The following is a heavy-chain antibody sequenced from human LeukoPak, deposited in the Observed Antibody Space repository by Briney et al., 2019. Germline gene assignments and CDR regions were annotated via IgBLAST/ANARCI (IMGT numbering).Heavy chain of an antibody. D-gene: IGHD6-19*01. CDR2: ISWNSGSI. J-gene: IGHJ4*02. CDR1: GFTFDDYA. CDR3: ARAVAGILLDY. V-gene: IGHV3-9*01. Sequence: PGGSLRLSCAASGFTFDDYAMHWVRQAPGKGLEWVPGISWNSGSIGYADSVKGRFTISRDNAKNSLYLQMNSLRAEDTALYYCARAVAGILLDYWGQGTLVTVSS.